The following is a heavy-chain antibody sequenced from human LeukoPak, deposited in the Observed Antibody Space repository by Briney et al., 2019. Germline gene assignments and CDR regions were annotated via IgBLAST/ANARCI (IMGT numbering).Heavy chain of an antibody. V-gene: IGHV1-2*06. CDR3: ARYRMATIGVGAFDI. CDR1: GYTFTGYY. D-gene: IGHD5-24*01. CDR2: INPNSGGT. J-gene: IGHJ3*02. Sequence: ASVKVSRKASGYTFTGYYMHWVRQAPGQGLEWMGRINPNSGGTNYAQKFQGRVTMTRDTSISTAYMELSRLRSDDTAVYYCARYRMATIGVGAFDIWGQGKMVTVSS.